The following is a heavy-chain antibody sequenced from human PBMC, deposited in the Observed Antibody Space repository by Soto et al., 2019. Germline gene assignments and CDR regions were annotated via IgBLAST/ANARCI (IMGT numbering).Heavy chain of an antibody. J-gene: IGHJ4*02. V-gene: IGHV4-61*01. CDR1: GGSVSSGSYY. CDR2: IYYSGST. Sequence: QVQLQESGPGLEKPSETLSLTCTVSGGSVSSGSYYWSWIRQPPGKGLEWIGYIYYSGSTNYNPSLKSRVTISVDTSKNQFSLKLSSVTAADTAVYYCARERGGGSYYGYWGQGTLVTVSS. CDR3: ARERGGGSYYGY. D-gene: IGHD1-26*01.